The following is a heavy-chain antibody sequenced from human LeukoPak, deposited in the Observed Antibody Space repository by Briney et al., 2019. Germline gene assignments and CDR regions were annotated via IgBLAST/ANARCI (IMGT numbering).Heavy chain of an antibody. D-gene: IGHD3/OR15-3a*01. Sequence: PGGSLRLSCAASGFNLSDYYMGWIRQAPGKGLEWVSYSSSSGSTIYYADSVKGRFAISRDNAKNSLYLQMNSLRAEDTAVYYCARRRDFIDYWGQGTLVAVSS. CDR2: SSSSGSTI. CDR3: ARRRDFIDY. V-gene: IGHV3-11*01. CDR1: GFNLSDYY. J-gene: IGHJ4*02.